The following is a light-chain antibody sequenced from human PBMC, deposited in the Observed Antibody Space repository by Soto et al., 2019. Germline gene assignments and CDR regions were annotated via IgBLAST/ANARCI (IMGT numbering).Light chain of an antibody. Sequence: AIQLTQSPSSLSASVGDRVTITCRASQGISSALAWYQQKPGKAPKLLIYDAYSLESGVPTRFSRSGAGTDCGLSSSSLRPEEWAPGYGLQFKSYMVSFGQGKRLEIK. V-gene: IGKV1-13*02. CDR3: LQFKSYMVS. J-gene: IGKJ5*01. CDR1: QGISSA. CDR2: DAY.